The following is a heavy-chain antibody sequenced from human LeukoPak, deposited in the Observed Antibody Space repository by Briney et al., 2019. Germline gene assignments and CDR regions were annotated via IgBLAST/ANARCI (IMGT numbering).Heavy chain of an antibody. D-gene: IGHD3-10*01. Sequence: GGSLRLSCAASGFTFSSYAMHWVRQAPGKGLEWVAVISYDGSDKYYADSVKGRFTISRDNSKNTLYLQMNSLRAEDTAVYYCAKDDHYGSGSFPTDYWGQGTLVTVAS. J-gene: IGHJ4*02. CDR3: AKDDHYGSGSFPTDY. CDR1: GFTFSSYA. CDR2: ISYDGSDK. V-gene: IGHV3-30*04.